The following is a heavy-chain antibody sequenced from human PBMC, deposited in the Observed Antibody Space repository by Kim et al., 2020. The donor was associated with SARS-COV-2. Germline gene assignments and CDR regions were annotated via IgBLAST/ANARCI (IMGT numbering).Heavy chain of an antibody. V-gene: IGHV4-30-2*01. CDR3: AREAYYYDSSGYYSGGMDV. CDR2: IYHSGST. J-gene: IGHJ6*02. Sequence: SETLSLTCAVSGGSISSGGYSWSWIRQPPGKGLEWIGYIYHSGSTYYNPSLKSRVTISVDRSKNQFSLKLSSVTAADTAVYYCAREAYYYDSSGYYSGGMDVWGQGTTVTVSS. D-gene: IGHD3-22*01. CDR1: GGSISSGGYS.